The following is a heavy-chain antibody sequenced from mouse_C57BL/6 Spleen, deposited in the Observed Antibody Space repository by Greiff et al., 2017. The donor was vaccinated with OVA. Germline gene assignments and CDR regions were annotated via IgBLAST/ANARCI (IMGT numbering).Heavy chain of an antibody. CDR2: INPSNGGT. CDR1: GYTFTSYW. CDR3: ARGEFDYDYDHYYAMDY. D-gene: IGHD2-4*01. V-gene: IGHV1-53*01. J-gene: IGHJ4*01. Sequence: QVQLQQPGTELVKPGASVKLSCKASGYTFTSYWMHWVKQRPGQGLEWIGNINPSNGGTNYNEKFKSKATLTVDKSSSTAYMQLSSLTSEDSAVYYCARGEFDYDYDHYYAMDYWGQGTSVTVSS.